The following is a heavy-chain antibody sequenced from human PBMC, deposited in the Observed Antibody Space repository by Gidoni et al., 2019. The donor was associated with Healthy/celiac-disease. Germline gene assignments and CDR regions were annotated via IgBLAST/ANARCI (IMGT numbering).Heavy chain of an antibody. D-gene: IGHD6-13*01. CDR3: ARDMERGIAAAGPWGIYGMDV. V-gene: IGHV1-46*03. J-gene: IGHJ6*02. CDR2: INPSGGST. Sequence: QVQLVQSGAAVKKPGASLMRSCKASGYTFTSSYLHCVRQAPGQGLEWMGIINPSGGSTSYEQKFQGRVTMTRDTYTSTVYMELSSLRSEDTAVYYCARDMERGIAAAGPWGIYGMDVWGQGTTVTVSS. CDR1: GYTFTSSY.